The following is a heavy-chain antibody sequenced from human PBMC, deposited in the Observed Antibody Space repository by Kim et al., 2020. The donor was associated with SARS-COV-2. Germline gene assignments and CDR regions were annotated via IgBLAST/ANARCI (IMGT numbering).Heavy chain of an antibody. CDR1: GYTFTSYA. V-gene: IGHV7-4-1*02. CDR2: INTNTGNP. Sequence: ASVKFSCKASGYTFTSYAMNWVRQAPGQGLEWMGWINTNTGNPTYAQGFTGRFVFSLDTSVSTSYLQISSLKAEDTAVYYCARDGEFGIFGVVIIGYYYYGMDVWGQGTTVTVSS. CDR3: ARDGEFGIFGVVIIGYYYYGMDV. J-gene: IGHJ6*02. D-gene: IGHD3-3*01.